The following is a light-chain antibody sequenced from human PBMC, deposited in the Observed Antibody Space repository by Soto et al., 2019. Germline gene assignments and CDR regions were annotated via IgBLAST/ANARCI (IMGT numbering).Light chain of an antibody. CDR3: QQYSSMVA. J-gene: IGKJ4*01. V-gene: IGKV1-33*01. Sequence: DIQMTQSPSSLSASVGDRVTIACQSSHDVSRNLNWLQQKPWEAPKLLIYDASNLERGVPSRFSGRGSATDFTLIISILQPEDVATYYCQQYSSMVAFGGGTAIEIK. CDR2: DAS. CDR1: HDVSRN.